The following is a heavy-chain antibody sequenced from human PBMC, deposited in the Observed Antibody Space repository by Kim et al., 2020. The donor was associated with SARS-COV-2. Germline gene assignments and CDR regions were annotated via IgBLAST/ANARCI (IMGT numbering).Heavy chain of an antibody. CDR2: ISYDGSNK. CDR3: AKESGSGSYYAWTYYYYGMDG. J-gene: IGHJ6*02. CDR1: GFTFSSYG. Sequence: GGSLRLSCAASGFTFSSYGMHWVRQAPGKGLEWVAVISYDGSNKYYADSVKGRFTISRDTSKNTLYLQMNSLRAEDTAVYYCAKESGSGSYYAWTYYYYGMDGWGRGTTVTV. D-gene: IGHD3-10*01. V-gene: IGHV3-30*18.